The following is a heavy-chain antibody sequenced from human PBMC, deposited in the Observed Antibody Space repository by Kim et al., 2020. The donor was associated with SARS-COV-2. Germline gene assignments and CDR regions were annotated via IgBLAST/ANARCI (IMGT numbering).Heavy chain of an antibody. CDR1: GYTFTSYG. V-gene: IGHV1-18*01. Sequence: ASVKVSCKASGYTFTSYGISWVRQAPVHGLEWFGWISAYNGNTNYAQTLHGRVTMPTYTSTSTAYMSLLILTSDDTALSFCSCYPPVSTFYY. CDR2: ISAYNGNT. D-gene: IGHD2-15*01. CDR3: SCYPPVSTFYY. J-gene: IGHJ4*01.